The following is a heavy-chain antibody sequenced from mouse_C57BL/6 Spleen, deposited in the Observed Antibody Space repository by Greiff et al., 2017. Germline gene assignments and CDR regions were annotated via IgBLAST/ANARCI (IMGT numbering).Heavy chain of an antibody. J-gene: IGHJ4*01. V-gene: IGHV5-4*01. CDR2: ISDGGSYT. CDR1: GFTFSSYA. CDR3: ARENSNYVYAMDY. D-gene: IGHD2-5*01. Sequence: EVQLVESGGGLVKPGGSLKLSCAASGFTFSSYAMSWVRQTPEKRLEWVATISDGGSYTYYPDNVKGRFTISRDNAKNNLYLQMSHLKSEDTAMYYCARENSNYVYAMDYWGQGTSVTVSS.